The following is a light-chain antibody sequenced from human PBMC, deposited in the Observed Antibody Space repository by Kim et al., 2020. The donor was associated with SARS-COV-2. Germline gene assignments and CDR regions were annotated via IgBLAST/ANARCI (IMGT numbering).Light chain of an antibody. Sequence: VSPGQTASSTCSGDEWGDKYACWYQQKPGQSPVLVIYQNSKRPSGIPERFSGSNSGNTATLTISGTQAMDEADYYCQAWDSSRVVFGGGTQLTVL. CDR3: QAWDSSRVV. CDR2: QNS. CDR1: EWGDKY. J-gene: IGLJ2*01. V-gene: IGLV3-1*01.